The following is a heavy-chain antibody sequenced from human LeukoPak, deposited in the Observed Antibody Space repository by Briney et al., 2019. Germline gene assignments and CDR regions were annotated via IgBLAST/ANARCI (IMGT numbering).Heavy chain of an antibody. J-gene: IGHJ4*02. CDR1: GFTFSSYA. D-gene: IGHD1-14*01. CDR2: IRYDGSNK. V-gene: IGHV3-33*08. CDR3: ARDRENQYFDY. Sequence: GGSLRLSCAASGFTFSSYAMHWVRQAPGKGLEWVAIIRYDGSNKYYADSVKGRFTISRDNSRHTLYLQMNSLRAEDTAVYYCARDRENQYFDYWGQGTLVTVSS.